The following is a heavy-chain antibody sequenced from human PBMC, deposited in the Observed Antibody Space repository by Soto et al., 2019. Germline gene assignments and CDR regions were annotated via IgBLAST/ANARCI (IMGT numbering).Heavy chain of an antibody. D-gene: IGHD1-26*01. CDR2: IIPIFGPA. Sequence: QVQLVQSGAEVKKPGSSVKVSCKASGGTFSSYSINWVRQAPGQGLEWMGEIIPIFGPANYAPKFQGRVTITADESTSTAYMELRSLRSEDTAVYYCARDGGRHSGGIDYWGQGTLVTVSS. CDR1: GGTFSSYS. CDR3: ARDGGRHSGGIDY. J-gene: IGHJ4*02. V-gene: IGHV1-69*01.